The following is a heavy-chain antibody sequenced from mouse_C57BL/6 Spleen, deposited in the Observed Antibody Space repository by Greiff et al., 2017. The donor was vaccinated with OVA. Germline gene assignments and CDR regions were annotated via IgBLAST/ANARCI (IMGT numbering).Heavy chain of an antibody. CDR1: GYTFTSYW. CDR3: ARYEDYYGPWFAY. V-gene: IGHV1-55*01. Sequence: QVQLQQPGAELVKPGASVKMSCKASGYTFTSYWITWVKQRPGQGLEWIGDIYPGSGSTNYNEKFKSKATLTVDTSSSTAYMQLSSLTSEDSAVYYCARYEDYYGPWFAYWGQGTLVTVSA. CDR2: IYPGSGST. J-gene: IGHJ3*01. D-gene: IGHD1-1*01.